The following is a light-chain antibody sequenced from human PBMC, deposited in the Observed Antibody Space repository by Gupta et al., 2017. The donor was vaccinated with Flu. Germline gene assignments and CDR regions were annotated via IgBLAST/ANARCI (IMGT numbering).Light chain of an antibody. Sequence: PSTLSVSPGERATLSCRATQSVSSYLAWYQKKPGQAPRLLIYDTSKRATGVPARFSGSGSGTDFTLTVSSLEPEDFAVYYCQQRRDWPLTFGGGTKVEIE. V-gene: IGKV3-11*01. CDR2: DTS. J-gene: IGKJ4*01. CDR3: QQRRDWPLT. CDR1: QSVSSY.